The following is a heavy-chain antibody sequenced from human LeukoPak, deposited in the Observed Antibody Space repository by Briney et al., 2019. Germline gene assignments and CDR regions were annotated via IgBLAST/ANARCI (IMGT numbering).Heavy chain of an antibody. CDR1: GYTFTGYY. Sequence: ASVKVSCKASGYTFTGYYMHWVRQVPGQGLEWMGWINPNSGGTNYAQKFQGRVTMTRDTSISTAYMELSRLRSDDTAVYYCASIPSHCSGGSCSGDYWGQGTLVTVSS. V-gene: IGHV1-2*02. CDR3: ASIPSHCSGGSCSGDY. J-gene: IGHJ4*02. CDR2: INPNSGGT. D-gene: IGHD2-15*01.